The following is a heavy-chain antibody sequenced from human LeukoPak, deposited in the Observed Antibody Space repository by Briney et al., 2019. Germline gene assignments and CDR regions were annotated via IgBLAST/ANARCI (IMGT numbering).Heavy chain of an antibody. Sequence: GGSLRLSCAASGFTFSSYAMSWVRQAPGKGLEWVSAISGSGGSTYYADSVKGRFTISRDNSKNTLYLQMNSLRAEDTAVYYCAKSMRKDSSGYFLDFDYWGQGTLVTVSP. V-gene: IGHV3-23*01. D-gene: IGHD3-22*01. CDR1: GFTFSSYA. CDR2: ISGSGGST. CDR3: AKSMRKDSSGYFLDFDY. J-gene: IGHJ4*02.